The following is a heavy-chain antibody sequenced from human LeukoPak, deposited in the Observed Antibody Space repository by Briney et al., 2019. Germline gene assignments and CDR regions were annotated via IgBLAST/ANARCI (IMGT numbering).Heavy chain of an antibody. D-gene: IGHD3-10*01. CDR1: GFTVSSNY. CDR2: IYSGGGT. Sequence: GGSLRLSCAASGFTVSSNYMSWVRQAPGKGLEWVSLIYSGGGTYYADSVRGRFTISRDDSKNTLYLQMNSLRAEDTAVYFCATPVPHGSDPSLYYYYMDVWGKGTTATIAS. V-gene: IGHV3-53*01. J-gene: IGHJ6*03. CDR3: ATPVPHGSDPSLYYYYMDV.